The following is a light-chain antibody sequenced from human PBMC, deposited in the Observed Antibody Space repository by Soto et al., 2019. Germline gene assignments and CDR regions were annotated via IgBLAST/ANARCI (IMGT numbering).Light chain of an antibody. Sequence: EIVLTQSPVTLSLSPGERATLSCRASQSVSSRLAWYQQKPGQAPRLLIYAASTRATGIPVRFSGSGSETEFTLTIRSLQSEDSALYFRHQYHNWPWTFGQGTKVDIK. V-gene: IGKV3-15*01. CDR1: QSVSSR. CDR2: AAS. CDR3: HQYHNWPWT. J-gene: IGKJ1*01.